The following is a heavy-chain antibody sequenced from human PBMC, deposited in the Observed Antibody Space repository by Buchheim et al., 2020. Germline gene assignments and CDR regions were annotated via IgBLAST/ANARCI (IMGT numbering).Heavy chain of an antibody. D-gene: IGHD3-10*01. V-gene: IGHV3-23*01. CDR1: GFTFSRYA. CDR2: ISGSGGST. CDR3: VTLYGSGSPNYYYYGMDV. Sequence: EVQLLESGGGLVQPGGSLRLSCAASGFTFSRYAMSWVRQAPGKGLEWVSDISGSGGSTYYADSVKGRCTISRDNSKNTLYLQMYSLRAEDTAVYYCVTLYGSGSPNYYYYGMDVWGQGTT. J-gene: IGHJ6*02.